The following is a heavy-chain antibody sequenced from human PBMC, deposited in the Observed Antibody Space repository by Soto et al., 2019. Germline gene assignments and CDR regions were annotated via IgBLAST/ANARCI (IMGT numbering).Heavy chain of an antibody. D-gene: IGHD4-4*01. Sequence: GGSLRLSCAASGFTFSSYAMHWVRQAPGKGLEWVAVISYDGSNKYYADSVKGRFTISRDNSKNTLYLQMNSLRAEDTAVYYCATGDLTVTTLGFDYWGQGTLVTVSS. CDR3: ATGDLTVTTLGFDY. CDR2: ISYDGSNK. V-gene: IGHV3-30-3*01. J-gene: IGHJ4*02. CDR1: GFTFSSYA.